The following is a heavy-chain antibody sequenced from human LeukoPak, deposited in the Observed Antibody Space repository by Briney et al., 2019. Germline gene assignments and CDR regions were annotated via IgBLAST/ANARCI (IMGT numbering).Heavy chain of an antibody. D-gene: IGHD6-19*01. CDR3: ARDPGRQYSSIADV. CDR2: LSDSGGST. CDR1: GFTFSSYA. J-gene: IGHJ6*02. V-gene: IGHV3-23*01. Sequence: GGSLRLSCAASGFTFSSYAMSWVRQAPGKGLEWVSALSDSGGSTYYADSVKGRFTISRDNAKNSLYLQMDSLRAEDTAVYYCARDPGRQYSSIADVWGQGTTVTVSS.